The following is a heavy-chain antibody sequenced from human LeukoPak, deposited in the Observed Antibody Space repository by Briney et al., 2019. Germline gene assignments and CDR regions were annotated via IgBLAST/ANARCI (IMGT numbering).Heavy chain of an antibody. Sequence: SETLSLTCTVSGGSISSYYWSWIRQPPGKGLEWIGYIYYSGSTNYNPSLKSRVTISVDTSKNQFSLELSSVTAADTAAYYCARGGSYYGSGSYYNNYYYYGMDVWGQGTTVTVSS. J-gene: IGHJ6*02. V-gene: IGHV4-59*01. D-gene: IGHD3-10*01. CDR2: IYYSGST. CDR3: ARGGSYYGSGSYYNNYYYYGMDV. CDR1: GGSISSYY.